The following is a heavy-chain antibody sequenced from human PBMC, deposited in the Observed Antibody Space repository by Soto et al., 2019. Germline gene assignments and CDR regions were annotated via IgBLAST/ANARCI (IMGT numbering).Heavy chain of an antibody. CDR2: IYYSGST. Sequence: QVQLQESGPGLVKPSQTLSLTCTVSGGSISSGGYYWSWIRQHPGKGLEWIGYIYYSGSTYYNPSLSSRVTIAVDTSKNQFPLKLSSVTAADTAVYYGARKEVLWSTLGAFDFWGQGTMVTVSS. CDR1: GGSISSGGYY. D-gene: IGHD3-16*01. J-gene: IGHJ3*01. V-gene: IGHV4-31*03. CDR3: ARKEVLWSTLGAFDF.